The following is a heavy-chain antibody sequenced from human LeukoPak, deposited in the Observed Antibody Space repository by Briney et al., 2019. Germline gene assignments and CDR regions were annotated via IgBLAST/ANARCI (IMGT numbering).Heavy chain of an antibody. J-gene: IGHJ4*02. CDR2: IRGSGGST. CDR1: GFTFSSYA. V-gene: IGHV3-23*01. D-gene: IGHD3-10*01. Sequence: GGSLRLSCAASGFTFSSYAMSWVRQAPGKGLEWVSAIRGSGGSTYYADSVKGRFTISRDTSRNTLYLQMNSLRAEDTPVYYCAKDFGKYYYGSGSPWGQQTLVSDCS. CDR3: AKDFGKYYYGSGSP.